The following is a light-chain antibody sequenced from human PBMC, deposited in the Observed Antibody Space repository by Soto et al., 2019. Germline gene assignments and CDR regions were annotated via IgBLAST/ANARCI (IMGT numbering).Light chain of an antibody. CDR2: DAS. Sequence: DIQMTQSPSSLSASVGDRVTIICRASQGISSDLAWYQQKPGKVPKLLIYDASTFQSGVPSRFSGSGSGTDFTLTISSLQPEDVATYYCQNYNNVPLTFGGGTKVEI. V-gene: IGKV1-27*01. J-gene: IGKJ4*01. CDR3: QNYNNVPLT. CDR1: QGISSD.